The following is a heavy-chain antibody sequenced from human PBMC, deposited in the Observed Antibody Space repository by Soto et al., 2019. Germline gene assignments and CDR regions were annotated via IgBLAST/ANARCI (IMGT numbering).Heavy chain of an antibody. D-gene: IGHD6-13*01. CDR2: IYHSGST. CDR3: AREDLEAAGLYYGMGV. Sequence: ETLCLTCAVSGGSFSSSNWWSWVRQPPGKGLEWIGEIYHSGSTNYNPSLKSRVTISVDKSKNQFSLKLSSVTAADTAVYYCAREDLEAAGLYYGMGVWGQGTKVTVYS. V-gene: IGHV4-4*02. J-gene: IGHJ6*02. CDR1: GGSFSSSNW.